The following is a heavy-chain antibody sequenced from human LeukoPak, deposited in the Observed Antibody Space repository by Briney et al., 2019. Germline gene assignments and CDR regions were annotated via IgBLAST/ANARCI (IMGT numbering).Heavy chain of an antibody. V-gene: IGHV4-34*01. CDR1: GGSFSGYY. Sequence: SETLSLTCAVYGGSFSGYYWSWIRQPPGKGLEWIGEINHSGSTNYNPSLKSRVTISVDTSKNQFSLKLSSVTAADTAVYYCARIGTVCGCPDWWGQGTLATVSS. CDR2: INHSGST. J-gene: IGHJ4*02. D-gene: IGHD6-19*01. CDR3: ARIGTVCGCPDW.